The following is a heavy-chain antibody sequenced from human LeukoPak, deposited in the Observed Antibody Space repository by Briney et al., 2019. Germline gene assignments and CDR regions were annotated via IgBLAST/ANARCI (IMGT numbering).Heavy chain of an antibody. Sequence: SGGSLRLSCSASGFTFSSYAMHWVRQAPGKGLEYVSAISSNGGSTYYADSVKGRFTISRDNSRNTLHLQMSSLRVEDTAVYYCVKDSSSGSYFDYWGQGTLVSVSS. CDR1: GFTFSSYA. CDR2: ISSNGGST. CDR3: VKDSSSGSYFDY. J-gene: IGHJ4*02. D-gene: IGHD3-10*01. V-gene: IGHV3-64D*06.